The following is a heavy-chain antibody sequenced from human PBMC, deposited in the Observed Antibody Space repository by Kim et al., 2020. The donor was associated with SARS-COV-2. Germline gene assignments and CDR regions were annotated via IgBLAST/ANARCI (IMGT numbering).Heavy chain of an antibody. CDR1: GGSFSGYY. CDR2: INHSGST. V-gene: IGHV4-34*01. J-gene: IGHJ6*03. Sequence: SETLSLTCAVYGGSFSGYYWSWIRQPPGKGLEWIGEINHSGSTNYNPSLKRRVTISVDTSKNQFSLKLSTVTAADTAVYYCARRGYSYGRLYYYYYYMD. CDR3: ARRGYSYGRLYYYYYYMD. D-gene: IGHD5-18*01.